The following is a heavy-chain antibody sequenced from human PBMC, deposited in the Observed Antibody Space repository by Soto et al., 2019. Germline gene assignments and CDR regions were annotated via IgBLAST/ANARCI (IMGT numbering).Heavy chain of an antibody. CDR1: GFAFSTYG. D-gene: IGHD2-2*01. V-gene: IGHV3-30*18. CDR2: ISSDGSNK. CDR3: AKGGRGVVEVRGV. J-gene: IGHJ6*02. Sequence: PVGSLRLSCAASGFAFSTYGMHWVRQAPGKGLEWVAVISSDGSNKYYIDSVKGRFTISRDNSKNRLYLQMNSLRTEDTAVYYCAKGGRGVVEVRGVWGQGTTVTVSS.